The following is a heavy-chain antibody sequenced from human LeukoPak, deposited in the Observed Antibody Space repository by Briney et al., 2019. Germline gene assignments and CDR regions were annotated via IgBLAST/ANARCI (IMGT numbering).Heavy chain of an antibody. CDR3: ARGSHMVAIFGVVLFDY. CDR2: INPNSGGT. Sequence: ASVKVSCKASGYTFTGYYMHWVRQAPGPGLEWMGWINPNSGGTNYAQKFQGRVTMTRDTSISTAYMELSRLRSDDTAVYYCARGSHMVAIFGVVLFDYWGQGTLVTVSS. CDR1: GYTFTGYY. V-gene: IGHV1-2*02. J-gene: IGHJ4*02. D-gene: IGHD3-3*01.